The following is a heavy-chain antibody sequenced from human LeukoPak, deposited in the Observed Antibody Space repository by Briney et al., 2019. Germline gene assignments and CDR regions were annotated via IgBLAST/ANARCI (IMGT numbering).Heavy chain of an antibody. CDR1: GFTFSSYA. J-gene: IGHJ4*02. V-gene: IGHV3-23*01. CDR2: ISGSGGST. Sequence: QPGGSLRLSCAASGFTFSSYAMSWVRRAPGKGLEWVSAISGSGGSTYYADSVKGRFTISRDNSKNTLYLQMNSLRAEDTAVYYCAKWGDDFWSGYYGYWGQGTLVTVSS. CDR3: AKWGDDFWSGYYGY. D-gene: IGHD3-3*01.